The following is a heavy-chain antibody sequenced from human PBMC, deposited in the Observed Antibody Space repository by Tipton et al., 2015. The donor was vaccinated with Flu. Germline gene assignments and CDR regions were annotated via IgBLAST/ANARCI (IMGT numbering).Heavy chain of an antibody. CDR1: GYTFTSYG. V-gene: IGHV1-18*01. CDR2: ISAYNGNT. J-gene: IGHJ5*02. Sequence: QSGAEVKKPGASVKVSCKASGYTFTSYGISWVRQAPGQELEWMGWISAYNGNTNYAQKLQGRVTMTTDTSTSTAYMELRSLRSDDTAVYYCARVPHCTGGVCYGWFDPWGQGTLVTVPS. CDR3: ARVPHCTGGVCYGWFDP. D-gene: IGHD2-8*02.